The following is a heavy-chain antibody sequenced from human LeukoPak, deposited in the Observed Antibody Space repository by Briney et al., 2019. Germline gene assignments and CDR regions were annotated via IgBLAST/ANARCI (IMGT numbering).Heavy chain of an antibody. D-gene: IGHD5-24*01. Sequence: ASVKVSCKASGGTFSSYPFTWVRQAPGQGLEWMGWISAYNGNTNYAQKLQGRVTMTTDTSTSTAYMELRSLRSDDTAVYYCARDGRDGYSGTWGQGTPVTVSS. V-gene: IGHV1-18*01. J-gene: IGHJ5*02. CDR2: ISAYNGNT. CDR3: ARDGRDGYSGT. CDR1: GGTFSSYP.